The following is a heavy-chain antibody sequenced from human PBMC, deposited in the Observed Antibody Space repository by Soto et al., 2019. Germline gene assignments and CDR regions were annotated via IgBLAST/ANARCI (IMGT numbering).Heavy chain of an antibody. CDR3: AKGAGYSPTWYLDY. V-gene: IGHV3-30*04. CDR1: GVAFSSYA. D-gene: IGHD4-4*01. J-gene: IGHJ4*02. Sequence: GSLRLSCAASGVAFSSYAMHWVRQPPGKGLEWVATISFNGRIQSYANSVKGRFTISRDNSKNTLFLQMDSLRHDDAGVYFCAKGAGYSPTWYLDYWGQGTLVTVSS. CDR2: ISFNGRIQ.